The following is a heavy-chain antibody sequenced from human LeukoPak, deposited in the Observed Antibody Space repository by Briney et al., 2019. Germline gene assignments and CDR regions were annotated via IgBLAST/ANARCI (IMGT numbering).Heavy chain of an antibody. D-gene: IGHD6-13*01. Sequence: GGSLRLSCTASGFTFGDYAMSWVREAPGKGLEWVGFIRSKGYGGTTEYAASVKGRFTISRDDSKSIAYLQMNSLKTEDTAVYYCTTCPYSSSWHLFDSWGQGTLVTVSS. J-gene: IGHJ5*01. CDR3: TTCPYSSSWHLFDS. CDR2: IRSKGYGGTT. V-gene: IGHV3-49*04. CDR1: GFTFGDYA.